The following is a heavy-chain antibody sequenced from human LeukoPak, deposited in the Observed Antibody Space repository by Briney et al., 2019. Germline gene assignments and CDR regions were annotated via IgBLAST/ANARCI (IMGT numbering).Heavy chain of an antibody. J-gene: IGHJ4*02. V-gene: IGHV4-39*01. CDR3: ARHADYFDY. CDR1: GGSISSSSYY. CDR2: IYYSGST. Sequence: NSSETLSLTCTVSGGSISSSSYYWGWIRQPPGKGLEWIGSIYYSGSTYYNPSLKSRVTISVDTSKNQFSLKLSSVTAADTAVYHCARHADYFDYWGQGTLVTVSS.